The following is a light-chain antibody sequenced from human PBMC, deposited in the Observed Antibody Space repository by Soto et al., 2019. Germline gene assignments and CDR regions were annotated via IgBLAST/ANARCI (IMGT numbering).Light chain of an antibody. V-gene: IGLV1-51*02. CDR3: GTWDSSLSAVV. CDR1: SSNIGNNY. CDR2: ENN. Sequence: QSVLTQPPSVSAAPGQTVTISCSGSSSNIGNNYVSWYQQLPGTAPKLLIYENNKRPSAIPARCSGAKYGTSATLGITGLQTGDEADYYCGTWDSSLSAVVFGGGTKLTVL. J-gene: IGLJ2*01.